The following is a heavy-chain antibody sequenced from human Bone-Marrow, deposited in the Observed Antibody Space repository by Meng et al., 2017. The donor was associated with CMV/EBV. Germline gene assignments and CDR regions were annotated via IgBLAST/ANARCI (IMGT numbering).Heavy chain of an antibody. D-gene: IGHD2-2*01. Sequence: GGSLRLSCAVSGFTVSTNYISWLRQAPGKGLEWVSAISGSGGSTYYADPVKGRFTISRDNSKNTLYLQMNSLRAEDTAVYYCAKVGAPSGCSSTSCSYGELVPDYWGQGTLVTVSS. CDR2: ISGSGGST. CDR1: GFTVSTNY. V-gene: IGHV3-23*01. J-gene: IGHJ4*02. CDR3: AKVGAPSGCSSTSCSYGELVPDY.